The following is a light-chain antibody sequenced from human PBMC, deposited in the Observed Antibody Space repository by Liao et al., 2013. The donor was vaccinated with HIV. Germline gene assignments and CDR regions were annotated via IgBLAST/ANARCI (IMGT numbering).Light chain of an antibody. J-gene: IGLJ2*01. CDR3: QVWDSNSDHPL. V-gene: IGLV3-21*01. Sequence: SYMLTQPPSVSVAPGATATITCGGDNIGGRSVHWYQHKAGQAPHLVISYDNDRPSGIPARFSGSNSGNTATLTINRVEAGDEADYYCQVWDSNSDHPLFGGGSRLTVL. CDR2: YDN. CDR1: NIGGRS.